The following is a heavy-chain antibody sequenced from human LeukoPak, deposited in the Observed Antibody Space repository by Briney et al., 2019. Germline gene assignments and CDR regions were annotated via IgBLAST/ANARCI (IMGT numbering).Heavy chain of an antibody. CDR3: ARDGFNYSSRDNDGFDV. CDR2: FSGRGDTT. D-gene: IGHD4-11*01. Sequence: GGSLRLPCTASGFALKNYGMSWVRQAPGKGLEWVSTFSGRGDTTHYADSVKGRFTISRDNSMNTLYLQVNSLRGEDTALYYCARDGFNYSSRDNDGFDVWGQGTTVTVSS. V-gene: IGHV3-23*01. J-gene: IGHJ3*01. CDR1: GFALKNYG.